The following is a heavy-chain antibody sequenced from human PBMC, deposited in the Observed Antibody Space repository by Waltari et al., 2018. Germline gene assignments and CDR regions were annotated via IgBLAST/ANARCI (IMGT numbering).Heavy chain of an antibody. D-gene: IGHD4-17*01. CDR3: ATEAQLYGDYDPDY. Sequence: EVQLVESGGGLVQPGGSLRLSCAASGFTFSSYWMSWVRQAPGKGLEWVANIKQDGSEKYYVDSVKGRFTISRDNAKNSLYLQMNSLRAEDTAVYYCATEAQLYGDYDPDYWGQGTLVTVSS. V-gene: IGHV3-7*01. J-gene: IGHJ4*02. CDR1: GFTFSSYW. CDR2: IKQDGSEK.